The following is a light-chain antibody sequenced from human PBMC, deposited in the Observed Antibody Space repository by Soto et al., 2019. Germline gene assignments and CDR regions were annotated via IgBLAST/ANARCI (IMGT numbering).Light chain of an antibody. Sequence: DIQMTQSPSSLSASVGARVSITCQASEDIRTSLSWFQHKPGRAPKLLLYGESDLETVVPSRFRGSGSGTDFTLTISSLQPEDIVTYYCQHYNNLPPFTFGPGTIVDVK. CDR1: EDIRTS. J-gene: IGKJ3*01. V-gene: IGKV1-33*01. CDR2: GES. CDR3: QHYNNLPPFT.